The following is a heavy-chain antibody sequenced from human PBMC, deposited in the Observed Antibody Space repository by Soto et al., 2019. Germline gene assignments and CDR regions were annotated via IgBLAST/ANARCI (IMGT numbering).Heavy chain of an antibody. Sequence: PSETLSLTCAVSSGSISSSNGWSWVRQPPGKGLEWIGEIYHSGSTNYNPSLKSRVTISVDKSKNQFSLKLSSVTAADTAVYYCARRVDTYYDFWSGSGAFDIWGQGTMVTVSS. J-gene: IGHJ3*02. CDR1: SGSISSSNG. CDR2: IYHSGST. V-gene: IGHV4-4*02. D-gene: IGHD3-3*01. CDR3: ARRVDTYYDFWSGSGAFDI.